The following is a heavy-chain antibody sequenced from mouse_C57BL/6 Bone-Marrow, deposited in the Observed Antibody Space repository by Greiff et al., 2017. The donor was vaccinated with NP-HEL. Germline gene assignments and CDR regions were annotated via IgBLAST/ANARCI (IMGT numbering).Heavy chain of an antibody. CDR1: GYTFTSYW. CDR3: ARVDY. CDR2: IDPSDSYT. Sequence: QVQLQQPGAELVKPGASVKLSCKASGYTFTSYWMQWVKQRPGQGLEWIGEIDPSDSYTNYNQKFKGKATLTVDTSSSTAYMQLSSLTSEDSAVYYWARVDYWGQGTTLTVSS. J-gene: IGHJ2*01. V-gene: IGHV1-50*01.